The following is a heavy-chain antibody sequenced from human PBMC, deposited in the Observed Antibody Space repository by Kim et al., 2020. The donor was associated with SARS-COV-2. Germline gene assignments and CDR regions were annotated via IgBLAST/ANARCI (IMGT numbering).Heavy chain of an antibody. CDR2: ISYDGSNK. D-gene: IGHD6-13*01. Sequence: GGSLRLSCAASGFTFSSYAMHWVRQAPGKGLEWVAVISYDGSNKYYADSVKGRFTISRDNSKNTLYLQMNSLRAEDTAVYYCARDAYSSSWSGYYYYYGMDVWGQGTTVTVSS. CDR3: ARDAYSSSWSGYYYYYGMDV. V-gene: IGHV3-30*04. J-gene: IGHJ6*02. CDR1: GFTFSSYA.